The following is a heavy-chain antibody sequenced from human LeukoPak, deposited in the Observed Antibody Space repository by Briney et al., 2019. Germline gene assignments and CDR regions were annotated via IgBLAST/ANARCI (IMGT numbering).Heavy chain of an antibody. J-gene: IGHJ6*03. CDR3: AKTGNGYDPLYYYYYMDV. CDR2: TYTDGST. D-gene: IGHD5-12*01. V-gene: IGHV4-4*09. CDR1: GGSISSYY. Sequence: KPSETLSLTCSVSGGSISSYYWSWIRQPPGKGLEWLAFTYTDGSTNYNPSLKSRVTISVDTSSNQFSLKLSSVTAADTAVYFCAKTGNGYDPLYYYYYMDVWGKGTTVTVSS.